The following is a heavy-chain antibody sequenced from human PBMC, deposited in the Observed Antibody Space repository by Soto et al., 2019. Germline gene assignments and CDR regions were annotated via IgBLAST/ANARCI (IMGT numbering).Heavy chain of an antibody. CDR3: AEGDSGWSNYYYYGMDV. D-gene: IGHD6-19*01. J-gene: IGHJ6*02. Sequence: GGSLRLSCAASGFTFDDYAMHWVRQAPGKGLEWVSLISWDGGSTYYADSVKGRFTISRDNSKNSLYLQMNSLRAEDTALYCCAEGDSGWSNYYYYGMDVWGQGTTVTVSS. CDR1: GFTFDDYA. CDR2: ISWDGGST. V-gene: IGHV3-43D*03.